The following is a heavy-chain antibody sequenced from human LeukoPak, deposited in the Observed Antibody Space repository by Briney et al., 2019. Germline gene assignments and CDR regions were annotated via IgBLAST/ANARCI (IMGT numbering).Heavy chain of an antibody. D-gene: IGHD7-27*01. Sequence: GASVKVSCKASGYTFTSYGISWVRQAPGQGLEWMGWISAYNGNTNYAQKLQGRVTMTRDMSTSTVYMELSSLRSEDTAVYYCARALTGDDAFDIWGQGTMVTVSS. CDR3: ARALTGDDAFDI. V-gene: IGHV1-18*01. CDR1: GYTFTSYG. CDR2: ISAYNGNT. J-gene: IGHJ3*02.